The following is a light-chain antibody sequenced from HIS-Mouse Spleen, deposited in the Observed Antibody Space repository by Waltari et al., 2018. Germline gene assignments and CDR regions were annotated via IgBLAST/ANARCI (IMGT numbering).Light chain of an antibody. CDR3: QSYDSSNHWV. V-gene: IGLV6-57*02. CDR1: SGSIASNW. J-gene: IGLJ3*02. Sequence: NFMLTQPHSVSESRGNMDTIYCTGRSGSIASNWVQGDQQRPGSAPTTVIYGDNQRPSGVPDRFSGAIDSSSNSASLTISGLKTEDEADYYCQSYDSSNHWVFGGGTKLTVL. CDR2: GDN.